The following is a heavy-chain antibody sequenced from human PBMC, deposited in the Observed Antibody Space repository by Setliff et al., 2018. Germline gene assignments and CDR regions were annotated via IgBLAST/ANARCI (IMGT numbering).Heavy chain of an antibody. CDR1: GGSISSHY. J-gene: IGHJ4*02. CDR2: IYYSGST. D-gene: IGHD3-22*01. CDR3: ARLWISYESNTYFYPKYFDF. V-gene: IGHV4-59*11. Sequence: PSETLSLTCTVSGGSISSHYWSWIRQPPGKGLEWIGSIYYSGSTNYNPSLKSRVTMSVDTSKNQFSLKLSSVTAADTAVYYCARLWISYESNTYFYPKYFDFWGQGTLVTVSS.